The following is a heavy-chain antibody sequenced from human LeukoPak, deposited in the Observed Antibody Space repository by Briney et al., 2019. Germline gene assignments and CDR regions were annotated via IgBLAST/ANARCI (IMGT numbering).Heavy chain of an antibody. CDR1: GFSFTSYD. Sequence: GASVKVSCKASGFSFTSYDINRVRQAPGQGLEWMGWMNPIKGSTGYARKFRGRVTMTRDTSTSTAYMELWSLTSEDTAVYYCVRDGEGVAISVNFWFDPWGQGTLVTVSS. CDR3: VRDGEGVAISVNFWFDP. V-gene: IGHV1-8*02. CDR2: MNPIKGST. J-gene: IGHJ5*02. D-gene: IGHD3-10*01.